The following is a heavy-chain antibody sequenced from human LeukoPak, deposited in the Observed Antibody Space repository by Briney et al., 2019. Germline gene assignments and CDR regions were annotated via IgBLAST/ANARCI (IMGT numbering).Heavy chain of an antibody. CDR1: GYTFTNYY. V-gene: IGHV1-46*01. D-gene: IGHD3-10*01. J-gene: IGHJ4*02. Sequence: ASVKVSCKASGYTFTNYYIHWVRQAPGQGLECMGIINPSGGSTSYAQKFQGRVTMSTDTSTSTAYMELRSLRSDDTAVYYCARVSLVISLFDYWGQGTLVTVSS. CDR2: INPSGGST. CDR3: ARVSLVISLFDY.